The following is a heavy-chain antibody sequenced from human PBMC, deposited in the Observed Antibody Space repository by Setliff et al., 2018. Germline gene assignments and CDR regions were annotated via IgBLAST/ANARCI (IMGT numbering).Heavy chain of an antibody. CDR2: IYYSGTT. D-gene: IGHD3-10*01. J-gene: IGHJ5*02. V-gene: IGHV4-59*08. Sequence: VSGGSISNYYWSWIRQPPGKGLEWIGYIYYSGTTNSIPSLKSRVTISVDTSSNQFSLNLNSVTAADTVVYYCARHKVIKKEFIRLTWFDPWGQGTPVTVSS. CDR3: ARHKVIKKEFIRLTWFDP. CDR1: GGSISNYY.